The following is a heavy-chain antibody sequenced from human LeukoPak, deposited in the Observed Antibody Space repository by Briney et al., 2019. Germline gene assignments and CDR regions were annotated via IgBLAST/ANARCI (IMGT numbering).Heavy chain of an antibody. CDR3: ARAVRFLGYYYYYMDV. CDR2: IIPIFGTA. CDR1: GGTFSSYA. J-gene: IGHJ6*03. V-gene: IGHV1-69*13. Sequence: GASVKVSCKASGGTFSSYAISWVRQALGQGLEWMGGIIPIFGTANYAQKFQGRVTITADESTSTAYMELSSLRSEDTAVYYCARAVRFLGYYYYYMDVWGKGTTVTVSS. D-gene: IGHD3-3*01.